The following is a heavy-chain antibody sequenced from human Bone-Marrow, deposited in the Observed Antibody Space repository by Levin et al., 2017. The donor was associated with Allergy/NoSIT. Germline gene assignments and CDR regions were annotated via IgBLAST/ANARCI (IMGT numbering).Heavy chain of an antibody. J-gene: IGHJ4*02. D-gene: IGHD3-22*01. Sequence: ASVKVSCEASGYTFTSYGISWVRQAPGQGLEWMGWISAYNGDTNYAQELQGRVTMTTDASTSTAYMELRSLRSDDTAVYFCARDSSGAPDYWGQGTLVTVSS. CDR2: ISAYNGDT. CDR1: GYTFTSYG. CDR3: ARDSSGAPDY. V-gene: IGHV1-18*01.